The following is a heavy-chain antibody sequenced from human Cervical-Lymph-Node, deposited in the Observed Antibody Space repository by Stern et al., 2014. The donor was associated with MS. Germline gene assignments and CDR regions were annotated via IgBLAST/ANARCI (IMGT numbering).Heavy chain of an antibody. J-gene: IGHJ5*01. D-gene: IGHD1-1*01. V-gene: IGHV3-21*01. CDR2: VSSGSSFI. CDR3: VRELSSNWKLRFDS. CDR1: GFTFSTPS. Sequence: EVHLVESGGGLVKPGGSLRLSCAASGFTFSTPSMNWVRQAPGKGLEWAALVSSGSSFIYYADSVKGRFTISRDNAKNSLYLQMNNLRSEDTAVYYCVRELSSNWKLRFDSWGQGTQVTVSS.